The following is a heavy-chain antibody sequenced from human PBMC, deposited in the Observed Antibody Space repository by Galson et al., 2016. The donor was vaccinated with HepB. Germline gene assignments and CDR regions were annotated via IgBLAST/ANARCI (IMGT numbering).Heavy chain of an antibody. Sequence: SLRLSCAASGFTFSTYGLSWVRQAPGTGLEWVANIKRDGSERNYADSVKGRFTISRDNTQSSLYQHMNTLRVEDTAVYYCASDYGGSPFDYWGQGTLVTVSS. CDR3: ASDYGGSPFDY. CDR1: GFTFSTYG. CDR2: IKRDGSER. V-gene: IGHV3-7*01. D-gene: IGHD4-23*01. J-gene: IGHJ4*02.